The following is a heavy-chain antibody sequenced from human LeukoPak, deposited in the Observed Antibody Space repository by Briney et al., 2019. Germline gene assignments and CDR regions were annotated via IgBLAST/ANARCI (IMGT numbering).Heavy chain of an antibody. J-gene: IGHJ4*02. D-gene: IGHD3-3*01. CDR1: GFTFSSYW. V-gene: IGHV3-7*01. CDR3: ARGYDFWSGYYTPYYFDY. CDR2: IKQDGSEK. Sequence: GGSLRLSCAASGFTFSSYWMHWVRQAPGKGLEWVANIKQDGSEKYYVDSVKGRFTISRDNAKNSLYLQMNSLRAEDTAVYYCARGYDFWSGYYTPYYFDYWGQGTLVTVSS.